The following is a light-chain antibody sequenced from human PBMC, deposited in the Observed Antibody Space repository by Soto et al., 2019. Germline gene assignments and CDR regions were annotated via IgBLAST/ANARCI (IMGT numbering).Light chain of an antibody. CDR3: QHCYNYPYT. CDR2: KAS. Sequence: DIQMTQSPSTLSASVGDRVTITCRASQSISDWLAWYQQRPGKAPKLLIYKASTLESGVPSRFSSSGSGTEFTLTISSLQPDDFATYYCQHCYNYPYTFGQGTKLEIK. CDR1: QSISDW. J-gene: IGKJ2*01. V-gene: IGKV1-5*03.